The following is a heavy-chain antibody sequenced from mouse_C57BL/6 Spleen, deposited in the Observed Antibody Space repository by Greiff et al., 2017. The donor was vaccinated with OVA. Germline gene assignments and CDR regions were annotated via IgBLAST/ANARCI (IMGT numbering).Heavy chain of an antibody. CDR1: GFTFSSYA. V-gene: IGHV5-9-1*02. J-gene: IGHJ3*01. CDR3: TRDTDGYYLAY. CDR2: ISSGGDYI. Sequence: EVMLVESGEGLVKPGGSLKLSCAASGFTFSSYAMSWVRQTPEKRLEWVAYISSGGDYIYYADTVKGRFTISRDNARNTLYLQMSSLKSEDTAMYYCTRDTDGYYLAYWGQGTLVTVSA. D-gene: IGHD2-3*01.